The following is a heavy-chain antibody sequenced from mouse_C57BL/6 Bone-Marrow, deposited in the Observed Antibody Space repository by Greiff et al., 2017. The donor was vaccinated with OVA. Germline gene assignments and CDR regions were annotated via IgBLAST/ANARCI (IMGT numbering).Heavy chain of an antibody. V-gene: IGHV1-50*01. J-gene: IGHJ3*01. CDR1: GYTFTSYW. CDR3: ARAVFAY. Sequence: QVQLQQPGAELVKPGASVKLSCKASGYTFTSYWMQWVKQRPGQGLEWIGEIDPSDSYTNYNQKFKGKATLTVDTSSSTAYMQLDSLTSEESAVYCCARAVFAYWGQGTLVTVSA. CDR2: IDPSDSYT.